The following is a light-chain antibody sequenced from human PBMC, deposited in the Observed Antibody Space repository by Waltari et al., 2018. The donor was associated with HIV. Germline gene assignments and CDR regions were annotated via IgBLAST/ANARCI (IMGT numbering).Light chain of an antibody. CDR3: GSYTSSNTYV. J-gene: IGLJ1*01. V-gene: IGLV2-14*03. CDR2: DVS. Sequence: QSALTQPASVSGSPGQSITISCTGTSSDVGGFQYVSWYQRYPGKAPKLMIYDVSNRPSGVSNRFSGSKSGNTASLTISGLQAEDEADYYCGSYTSSNTYVFGTGTKVTVL. CDR1: SSDVGGFQY.